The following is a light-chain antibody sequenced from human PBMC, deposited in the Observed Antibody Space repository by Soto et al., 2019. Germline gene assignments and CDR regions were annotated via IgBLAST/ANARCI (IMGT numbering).Light chain of an antibody. CDR1: QSFGSSN. V-gene: IGKV3-20*01. CDR2: DAS. Sequence: DIVLTQSPGTLSLSPGERATLSCRASQSFGSSNLAWYQHKPGQAPSLLIYDASTRATGIPDRFSGSGSGTDFSLTISRLEPEDSAVYYCPQYGRSPRTFGQGSKVEIK. CDR3: PQYGRSPRT. J-gene: IGKJ1*01.